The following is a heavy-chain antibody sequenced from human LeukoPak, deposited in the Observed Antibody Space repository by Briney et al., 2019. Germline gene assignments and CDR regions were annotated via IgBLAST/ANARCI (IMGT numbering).Heavy chain of an antibody. D-gene: IGHD2-8*01. CDR2: INTSGSS. V-gene: IGHV4-4*09. CDR1: GDSKRSRY. Sequence: AATQSLTGAERGDSKRSRYWRWPGQPKRKGVEFIGNINTSGSSNYNPSLKSRATISIDTSKNQFSLSLSSMTAADTAVYYCAKRSPSSYALDYWGQGTLVTVSS. CDR3: AKRSPSSYALDY. J-gene: IGHJ4*02.